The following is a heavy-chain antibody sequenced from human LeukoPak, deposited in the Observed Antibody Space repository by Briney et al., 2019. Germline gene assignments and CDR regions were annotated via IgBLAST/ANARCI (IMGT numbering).Heavy chain of an antibody. Sequence: ASVKVSCKASGYTFTGYYMHWVRQAPGQGLEWMGRINPNSGGTNYAQKFQGRVTMTRDTSISTAYMELSRLRSDDTAVYYCAASRYSSSWAWFDPWGQGTLVTVSS. J-gene: IGHJ5*02. CDR3: AASRYSSSWAWFDP. V-gene: IGHV1-2*06. CDR2: INPNSGGT. D-gene: IGHD6-13*01. CDR1: GYTFTGYY.